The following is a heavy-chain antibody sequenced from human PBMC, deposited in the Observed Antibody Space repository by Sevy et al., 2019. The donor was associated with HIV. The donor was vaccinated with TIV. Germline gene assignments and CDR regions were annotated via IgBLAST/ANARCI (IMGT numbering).Heavy chain of an antibody. D-gene: IGHD6-13*01. Sequence: ASVKVSCKASGYTFTNYYMHWVRQAPGQGLEWMGIINPSGGSTSYAQKFQGRLTMTRDTSTSTVYMELSSLRSEDTAVYYCARDHTVIGSNWYGAFDIWGQGTKVTVSS. CDR1: GYTFTNYY. J-gene: IGHJ3*02. CDR2: INPSGGST. V-gene: IGHV1-46*01. CDR3: ARDHTVIGSNWYGAFDI.